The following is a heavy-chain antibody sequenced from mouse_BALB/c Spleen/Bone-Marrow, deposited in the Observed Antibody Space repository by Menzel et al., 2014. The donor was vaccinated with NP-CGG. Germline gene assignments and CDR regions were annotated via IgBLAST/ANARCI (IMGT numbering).Heavy chain of an antibody. CDR2: IYPGDGDS. V-gene: IGHV1-82*01. J-gene: IGHJ4*01. CDR1: GYEFSDSW. D-gene: IGHD1-1*01. CDR3: ARSLSVVTPMDY. Sequence: QVQLKQSGPELVRPGASVKISCKASGYEFSDSWMNWVKQRPGQGLEWIGRIYPGDGDSIYNGKLKGKATLTSDKFSSTAYMQLSSLTSVDSAVYFCARSLSVVTPMDYWGQGTSVTVSS.